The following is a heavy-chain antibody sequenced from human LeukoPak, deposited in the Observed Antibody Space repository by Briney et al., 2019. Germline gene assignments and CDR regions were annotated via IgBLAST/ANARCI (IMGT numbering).Heavy chain of an antibody. V-gene: IGHV4-30-4*01. CDR2: IYYSGST. D-gene: IGHD1-14*01. J-gene: IGHJ5*02. CDR1: GCSICSSDYL. Sequence: SETVSLTGTVSGCSICSSDYLRQATRQAPEKSREMIGYIYYSGSTYYNPSLKSRVTISVDTSKNQFSLKLSSVTAADTAVYYCARMKKPGGVWFDPWGQGTLVTVSS. CDR3: ARMKKPGGVWFDP.